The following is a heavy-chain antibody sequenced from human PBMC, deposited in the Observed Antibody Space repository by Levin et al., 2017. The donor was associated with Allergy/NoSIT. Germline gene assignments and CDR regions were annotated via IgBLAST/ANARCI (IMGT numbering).Heavy chain of an antibody. J-gene: IGHJ4*02. D-gene: IGHD6-19*01. Sequence: MTSETLSLTCTVSGGSVHSGYYYWTWIRQPPGKGLEWIGYVFYSGQTNYNPSLKSRVTISVDTSRNQFSLKMNSVTAADAAVYYCARDRGGNITGWNPYYFDSWGQGTLVTVSS. V-gene: IGHV4-61*01. CDR2: VFYSGQT. CDR1: GGSVHSGYYY. CDR3: ARDRGGNITGWNPYYFDS.